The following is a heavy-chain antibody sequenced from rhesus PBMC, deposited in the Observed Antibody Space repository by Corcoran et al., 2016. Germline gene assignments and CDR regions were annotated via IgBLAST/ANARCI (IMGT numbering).Heavy chain of an antibody. CDR3: AAPRAAGFDY. Sequence: QVKLQQWGEGLVKPSETLSLTCAVYGGSISGYYYWSWIRQPPGKGLELIGYIYGNSASTNYNPSLKNRVTISKDTSKNQFSLKLSSVTAADTAVYYCAAPRAAGFDYWGQGVLVTVSS. CDR1: GGSISGYYY. CDR2: IYGNSAST. V-gene: IGHV4-73*01. D-gene: IGHD6-25*01. J-gene: IGHJ4*01.